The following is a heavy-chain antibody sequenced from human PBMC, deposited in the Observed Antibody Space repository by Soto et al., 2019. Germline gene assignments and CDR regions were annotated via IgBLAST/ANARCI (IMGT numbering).Heavy chain of an antibody. CDR2: INSDGSST. J-gene: IGHJ4*02. D-gene: IGHD3-22*01. Sequence: LSLTCAASGFTFSSYWMHWVRQAPGKGLVWVSRINSDGSSTSYADSVKGRFTISRDNAKNTLYLQMNSLRAEDTAVYYCARRVYDSSGYPFDYWGQGTLVTVSA. CDR1: GFTFSSYW. CDR3: ARRVYDSSGYPFDY. V-gene: IGHV3-74*01.